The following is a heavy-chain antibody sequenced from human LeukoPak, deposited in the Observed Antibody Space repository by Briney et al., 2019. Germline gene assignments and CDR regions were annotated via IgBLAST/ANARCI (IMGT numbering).Heavy chain of an antibody. CDR1: GGTFSSYA. CDR2: IIPIFGTA. V-gene: IGHV1-69*05. Sequence: SVKVSCKASGGTFSSYAISWVRQAPGQGLEWMGGIIPIFGTANYAQKFQGRVTSTTDESTSTAYMELSSLRSEDTAVYYCARDGWGRSSSSPYFDYWGQGTLVTVSS. J-gene: IGHJ4*02. D-gene: IGHD6-6*01. CDR3: ARDGWGRSSSSPYFDY.